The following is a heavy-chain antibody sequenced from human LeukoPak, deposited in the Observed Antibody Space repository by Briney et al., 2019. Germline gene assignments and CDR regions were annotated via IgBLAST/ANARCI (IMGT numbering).Heavy chain of an antibody. V-gene: IGHV1-69*05. CDR1: GGTFSSYA. CDR3: ARSVSQQLVNLYAFDI. J-gene: IGHJ3*02. D-gene: IGHD6-13*01. Sequence: SVKVSCKASGGTFSSYAISWVRQAPGQGLEWMGGIIPIFGTANYAQKFQGRVTITTDESTSTAYMELSSLRSEDTAVYYCARSVSQQLVNLYAFDIWGQGTMVTVSS. CDR2: IIPIFGTA.